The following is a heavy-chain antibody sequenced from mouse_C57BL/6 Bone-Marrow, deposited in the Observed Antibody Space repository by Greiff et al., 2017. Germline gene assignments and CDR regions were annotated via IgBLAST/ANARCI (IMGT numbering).Heavy chain of an antibody. V-gene: IGHV10-1*01. J-gene: IGHJ2*01. D-gene: IGHD1-2*01. CDR1: GFSFNTYC. CDR2: IRSKSNNYAT. Sequence: EVQVVESGGGLVQPKGSLKLSCAASGFSFNTYCMNWVRQAPGQGLEWVARIRSKSNNYATYYADSVKDRVTISRDDSESSLYLQMNNLKAEDSAMYYCLRHSRIYFGYWGQGTTLTVAT. CDR3: LRHSRIYFGY.